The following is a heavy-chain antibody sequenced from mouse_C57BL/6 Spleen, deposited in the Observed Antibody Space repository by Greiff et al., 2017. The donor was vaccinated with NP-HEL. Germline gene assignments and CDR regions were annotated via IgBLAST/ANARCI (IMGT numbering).Heavy chain of an antibody. CDR1: GYTFTSYW. D-gene: IGHD5-1*01. J-gene: IGHJ2*01. CDR2: IYPGSGST. CDR3: ARGSNYPDY. Sequence: QVQLKESGAELVKPGASVKMSCKASGYTFTSYWITWVKQRPGQGPEWIGDIYPGSGSTNYNEKFKSKATLTVDTSSSTAYMQLSSLTSEDSAVYYCARGSNYPDYWGQGTTLTVSS. V-gene: IGHV1-55*01.